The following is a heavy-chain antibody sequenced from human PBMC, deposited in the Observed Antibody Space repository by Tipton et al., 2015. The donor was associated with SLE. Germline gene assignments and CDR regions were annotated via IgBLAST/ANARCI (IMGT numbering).Heavy chain of an antibody. CDR2: IYYSGST. J-gene: IGHJ4*02. D-gene: IGHD1-26*01. CDR1: GGSINTYY. Sequence: TLSLTCTVSGGSINTYYWSWIRQPPGKGLEWIGYIYYSGSTNYNPSLKSRVTISVGTSKNQFSLKLSSVTAADTAVYYCARDFKGIVADYFDYWGQGTLVTVSS. CDR3: ARDFKGIVADYFDY. V-gene: IGHV4-59*01.